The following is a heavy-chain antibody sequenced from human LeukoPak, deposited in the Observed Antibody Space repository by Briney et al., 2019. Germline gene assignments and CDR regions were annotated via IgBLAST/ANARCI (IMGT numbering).Heavy chain of an antibody. V-gene: IGHV4-59*01. CDR2: IYYSGST. Sequence: SETLSLTCSVSGGSISSYYWSWIRQPPGKGLEWIGYIYYSGSTNYNPSLKSRVTISVDTSKNQFSLKLSSVTAADTAVYYCARDEGYCSGGSCYSGWFDPWGQGTLVTVSS. D-gene: IGHD2-15*01. CDR3: ARDEGYCSGGSCYSGWFDP. J-gene: IGHJ5*02. CDR1: GGSISSYY.